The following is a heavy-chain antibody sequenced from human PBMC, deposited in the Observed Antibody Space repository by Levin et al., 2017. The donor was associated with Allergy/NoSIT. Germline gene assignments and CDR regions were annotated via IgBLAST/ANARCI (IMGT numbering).Heavy chain of an antibody. D-gene: IGHD2-21*01. Sequence: PGGSLRLSCAASGLTFSIHAMSWVRQAPGKGLEWVSGISGSDDSTYYADSVKGRFTISRDNSKKTLYMQMNSLRAEDTAVYYCAKGEASILWWWDYWGQGTLVTVSS. CDR1: GLTFSIHA. CDR3: AKGEASILWWWDY. V-gene: IGHV3-23*01. CDR2: ISGSDDST. J-gene: IGHJ4*02.